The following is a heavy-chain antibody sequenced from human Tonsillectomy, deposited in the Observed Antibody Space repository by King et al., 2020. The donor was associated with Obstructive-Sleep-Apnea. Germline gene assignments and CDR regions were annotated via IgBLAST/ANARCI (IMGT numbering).Heavy chain of an antibody. CDR1: GFTFGDYG. CDR3: SRVMDDYVWGSYYY. Sequence: VQLVESGGGLVQPGRSLRLSCSASGFTFGDYGMSWCRQAPGKGLEWVGFIRIKAYGGTTEYAASVKGRFTISRDDSKSIAYLQMNSLKTEDTAIYYCSRVMDDYVWGSYYYWGQGTLVTVSS. D-gene: IGHD3-16*01. V-gene: IGHV3-49*03. CDR2: IRIKAYGGTT. J-gene: IGHJ4*02.